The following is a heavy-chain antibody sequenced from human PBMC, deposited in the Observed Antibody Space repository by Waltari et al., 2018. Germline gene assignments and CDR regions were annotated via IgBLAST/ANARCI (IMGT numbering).Heavy chain of an antibody. CDR1: GFIFTCFV. J-gene: IGHJ4*02. CDR2: VSGSGGTT. Sequence: EVQLVGSGGGLVQPGGSLRLSCSASGFIFTCFVMGWVRQAPGKGLEWVSGVSGSGGTTYYAASVKGRLTISRDNSNDTVYLQMNSLTAEDTAVYYCAKTQDFDFWSGSYFDHWGQGALVNVFS. CDR3: AKTQDFDFWSGSYFDH. V-gene: IGHV3-23*04. D-gene: IGHD3-3*01.